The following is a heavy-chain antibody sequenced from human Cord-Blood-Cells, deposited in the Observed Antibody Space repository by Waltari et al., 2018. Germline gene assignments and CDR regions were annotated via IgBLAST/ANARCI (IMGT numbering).Heavy chain of an antibody. Sequence: QVQLQQWGAGLLKPSETLSLTCAVYGGSFSGYYWSWIRQPPGKGLEWIGEINHSGSTNYNPSLESRVTISVDTSKNQFSLKLSSVTAADTAVYYCARGRVYCSSTSCYYYYGMDVWGQGTTVTVSS. V-gene: IGHV4-34*01. CDR3: ARGRVYCSSTSCYYYYGMDV. D-gene: IGHD2-2*01. J-gene: IGHJ6*02. CDR1: GGSFSGYY. CDR2: INHSGST.